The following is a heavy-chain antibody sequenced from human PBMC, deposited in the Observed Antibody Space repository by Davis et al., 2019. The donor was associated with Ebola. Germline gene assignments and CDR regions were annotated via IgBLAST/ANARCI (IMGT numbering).Heavy chain of an antibody. CDR3: ARDNGYFDY. V-gene: IGHV3-53*04. CDR2: IYSGGST. CDR1: GFTFSSYG. J-gene: IGHJ4*02. D-gene: IGHD4-17*01. Sequence: GESLKISCAASGFTFSSYGMHWVRQAPGKGLEWVSVIYSGGSTYYADSVKGRFTISRHNSKNTLYLQMNSLRAEDTAVYYCARDNGYFDYWGQGTLVTVSS.